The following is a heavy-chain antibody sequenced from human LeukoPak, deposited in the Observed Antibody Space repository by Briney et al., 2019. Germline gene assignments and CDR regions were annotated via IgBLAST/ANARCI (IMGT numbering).Heavy chain of an antibody. J-gene: IGHJ3*02. Sequence: ASVKVSCKASGYTFTSYSISWVRQAPGQGLEWMGWISAYNGNTNYAQKLQGRVTMTTDTSTSTAYMELRSLRSDDTAVYYCARAYYDILTGYYKGGDAFDIWGQGTMVTVSS. V-gene: IGHV1-18*01. CDR3: ARAYYDILTGYYKGGDAFDI. CDR2: ISAYNGNT. D-gene: IGHD3-9*01. CDR1: GYTFTSYS.